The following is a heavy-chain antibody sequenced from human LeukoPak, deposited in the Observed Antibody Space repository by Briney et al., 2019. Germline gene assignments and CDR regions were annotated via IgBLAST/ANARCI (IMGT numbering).Heavy chain of an antibody. Sequence: PSETLSLTCTVSGGSISSYYWSWIRQPPGKGLEWIGYIYYSGSTNYNPSLKSRVTISVDTSKNQFSLKLSSVAAADTAVYYCARDRGYYGSGSPNWFDPWGQGTLVTVSS. V-gene: IGHV4-59*01. CDR3: ARDRGYYGSGSPNWFDP. D-gene: IGHD3-10*01. CDR1: GGSISSYY. J-gene: IGHJ5*02. CDR2: IYYSGST.